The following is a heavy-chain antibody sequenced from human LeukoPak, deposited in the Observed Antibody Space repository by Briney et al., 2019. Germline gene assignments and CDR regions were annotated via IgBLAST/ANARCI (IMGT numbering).Heavy chain of an antibody. Sequence: PSETLSLTCTVSGGSISSGSYYWGWIRQPPGKGLEWIGSIYYSGSTYYNPSLKSRVTLSVDRSKNQFSLKLSSVTAADTAVYYCARDVAQGLDYWGQGTLVTVSS. CDR2: IYYSGST. CDR3: ARDVAQGLDY. J-gene: IGHJ4*02. CDR1: GGSISSGSYY. D-gene: IGHD2-21*01. V-gene: IGHV4-39*07.